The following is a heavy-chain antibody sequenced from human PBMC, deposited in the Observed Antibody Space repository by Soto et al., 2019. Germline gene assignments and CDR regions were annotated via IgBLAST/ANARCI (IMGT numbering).Heavy chain of an antibody. Sequence: ASVKVSFKASGGTFSSDAVSWVRQAPGQGLEWMGGLIPILGTTHCAQKFQGRVTITADESTNTAYMELSSLRSDDTAVYYCARASGYVSGWYHDYWGQGTRVTVSS. J-gene: IGHJ4*02. CDR3: ARASGYVSGWYHDY. D-gene: IGHD6-19*01. CDR2: LIPILGTT. V-gene: IGHV1-69*13. CDR1: GGTFSSDA.